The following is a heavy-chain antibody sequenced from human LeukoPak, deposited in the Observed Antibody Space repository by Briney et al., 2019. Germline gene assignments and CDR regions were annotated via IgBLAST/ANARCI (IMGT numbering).Heavy chain of an antibody. CDR1: GGSFSGYY. CDR3: ARGRYCSSTSCSKFDY. J-gene: IGHJ4*02. Sequence: SETLSLTCAVYGGSFSGYYWSWIRQPPGKGLEWIGEINHSGSTNYNPSLKSRVTISVDTSKNQFSLKLSSVTAADTAVYYCARGRYCSSTSCSKFDYWGQGTLVTVSS. V-gene: IGHV4-34*01. CDR2: INHSGST. D-gene: IGHD2-2*01.